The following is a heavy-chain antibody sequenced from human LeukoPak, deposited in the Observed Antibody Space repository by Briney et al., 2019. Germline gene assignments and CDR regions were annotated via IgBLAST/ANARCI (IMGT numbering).Heavy chain of an antibody. J-gene: IGHJ4*02. CDR3: ARTTAGYFDL. V-gene: IGHV4-59*01. D-gene: IGHD1-1*01. Sequence: SETLPLTCTVSGGSLNHYYWSWIRQPPGKSLEWIGYIHYTGSTTYNPSLKSRVTISLDASENQVSLRLNSVAAADTAVYYCARTTAGYFDLWGQGTLVTVSS. CDR1: GGSLNHYY. CDR2: IHYTGST.